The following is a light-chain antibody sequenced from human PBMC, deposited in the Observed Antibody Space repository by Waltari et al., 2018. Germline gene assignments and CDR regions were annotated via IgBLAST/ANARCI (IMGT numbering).Light chain of an antibody. V-gene: IGLV2-11*01. CDR1: SSDVGDYNY. J-gene: IGLJ3*02. CDR3: CSYADHYTSV. CDR2: DVH. Sequence: QSALTQPRSVSGSHGQSVTISCTGTSSDVGDYNYVSWYQQLPGKAPQLIIYDVHKRPSGVPDRFSGSKSGNTASLTISGLQSEDEANYVGCSYADHYTSVFGAGTNLTVL.